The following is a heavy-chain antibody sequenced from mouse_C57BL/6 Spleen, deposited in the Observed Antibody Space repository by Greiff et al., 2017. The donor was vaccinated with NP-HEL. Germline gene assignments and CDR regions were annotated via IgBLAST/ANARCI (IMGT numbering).Heavy chain of an antibody. CDR3: ARRSNYGDYYAMDY. J-gene: IGHJ4*01. Sequence: QVHVKQSGAELVKPGASVKMSCKASGYTFTTYPIEWMKQNHGKSLEWIGNFHPYNDDTKYNEKFKGKATLTVEKSSSTVYLELSRLTSDDSAVYYCARRSNYGDYYAMDYWGQGTSVTVSS. CDR1: GYTFTTYP. CDR2: FHPYNDDT. D-gene: IGHD2-5*01. V-gene: IGHV1-47*01.